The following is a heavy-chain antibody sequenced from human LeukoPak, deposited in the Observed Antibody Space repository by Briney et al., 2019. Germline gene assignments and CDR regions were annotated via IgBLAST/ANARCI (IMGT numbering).Heavy chain of an antibody. J-gene: IGHJ5*02. CDR1: GYSISSGYY. V-gene: IGHV4-38-2*01. Sequence: PSETLSLTCAVPGYSISSGYYWGWVRQPPGKRLEWIGSIDHGGNTIYNPSLKSRVAMSVDTSKNQFSLSLSSVTAADTAVYHCAFHVERTMAANNYFDTWGQGILVTVSS. CDR2: IDHGGNT. CDR3: AFHVERTMAANNYFDT. D-gene: IGHD5-18*01.